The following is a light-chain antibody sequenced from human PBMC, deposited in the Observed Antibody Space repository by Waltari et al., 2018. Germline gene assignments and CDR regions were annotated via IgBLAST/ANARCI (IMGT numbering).Light chain of an antibody. J-gene: IGKJ1*01. CDR2: GAS. CDR3: QHYVRLPAT. Sequence: IVLTQSPGTLSLSPGERATLSCWASQSVSRSLAWYQQKPGQAPKLLIYGASTRATGIPDRFTGSGSGTDFSLTISSLEPEDFAIHFCQHYVRLPATFGQGTKVEIK. V-gene: IGKV3-20*01. CDR1: QSVSRS.